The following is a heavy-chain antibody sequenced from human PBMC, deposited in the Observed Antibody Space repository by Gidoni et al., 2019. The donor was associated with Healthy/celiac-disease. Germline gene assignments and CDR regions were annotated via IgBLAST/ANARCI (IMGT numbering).Heavy chain of an antibody. V-gene: IGHV4-39*01. CDR3: ARHVPGSGSYGLDY. Sequence: QLQLQESGPGLVKPSETLSLTCTVSVGSISSSSYYWGWIRQPPGKGLEWIGSIYYSGSTYYNPSLKSRVTISVDTSKNQFSLKLSSVTAADTAVYYCARHVPGSGSYGLDYWGQGTLVTVSS. CDR2: IYYSGST. J-gene: IGHJ4*02. D-gene: IGHD3-10*01. CDR1: VGSISSSSYY.